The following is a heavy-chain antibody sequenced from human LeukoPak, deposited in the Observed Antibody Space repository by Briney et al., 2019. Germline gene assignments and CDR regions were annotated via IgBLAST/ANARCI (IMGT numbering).Heavy chain of an antibody. Sequence: SVKVSCKASGGTFSSYAISWVRQAPGQGLEWMGRIIPILGIANYAQKFQGRVTITADKSTSTAYMELSSLRSEDTAAYYCASGTGTTWEYWFDPWGQGTLVTVSS. CDR2: IIPILGIA. V-gene: IGHV1-69*04. J-gene: IGHJ5*02. D-gene: IGHD1-1*01. CDR1: GGTFSSYA. CDR3: ASGTGTTWEYWFDP.